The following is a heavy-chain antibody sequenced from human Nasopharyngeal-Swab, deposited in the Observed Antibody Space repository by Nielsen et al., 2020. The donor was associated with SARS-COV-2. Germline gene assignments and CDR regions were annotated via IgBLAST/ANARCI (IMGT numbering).Heavy chain of an antibody. V-gene: IGHV3-7*01. CDR2: IGQDGSEK. CDR1: GFTFSDYW. J-gene: IGHJ6*03. Sequence: GGSLRLSCVVSGFTFSDYWLSWVRQAPGKGLEWVAHIGQDGSEKYYVDSVKGRFIISRDNAKNSVYLQMNSLRAEDTAVYYCAKRPTGYDYMDVWGKGTTVTVSS. CDR3: AKRPTGYDYMDV.